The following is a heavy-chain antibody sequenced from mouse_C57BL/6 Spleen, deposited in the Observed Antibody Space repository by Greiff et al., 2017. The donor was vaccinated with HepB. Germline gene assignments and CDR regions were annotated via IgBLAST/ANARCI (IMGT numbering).Heavy chain of an antibody. CDR3: ARSARQLRVDY. V-gene: IGHV1-50*01. CDR2: IDPSDSYT. Sequence: QVQLQQPGAELVKPGASVKLSCKASGYTFTSYWMQWVKQRPGQGLEWIGEIDPSDSYTNYNQKFKGKATLTVDTSSSTAYMQLSSLTSVDSAVYYCARSARQLRVDYWGQGTTLPVSS. D-gene: IGHD3-2*02. CDR1: GYTFTSYW. J-gene: IGHJ2*01.